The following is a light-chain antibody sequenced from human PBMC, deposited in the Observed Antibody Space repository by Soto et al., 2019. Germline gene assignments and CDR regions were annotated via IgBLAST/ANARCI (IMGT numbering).Light chain of an antibody. J-gene: IGKJ1*01. CDR1: QSVGSN. Sequence: EIIMTQSPATLSVSPGERATLSCRASQSVGSNLAWYQQKPGQAPRLLIYEASTRANAIPARFSGFGSGTAFTLTISSLQSEDFADYYCQQYNNWPRTFGHGTKVDIK. V-gene: IGKV3-15*01. CDR2: EAS. CDR3: QQYNNWPRT.